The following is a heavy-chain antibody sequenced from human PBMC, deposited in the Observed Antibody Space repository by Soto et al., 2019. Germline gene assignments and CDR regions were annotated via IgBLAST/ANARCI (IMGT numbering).Heavy chain of an antibody. CDR3: ARDRGPSSGYYPYWFDP. CDR2: IIPILGTA. D-gene: IGHD3-22*01. Sequence: QVQLVQSGAEVKKPGSSVKVSCKASGATFSSYAISWVRQAPGQGLEWMGEIIPILGTANYAQKFQGRVTITADESTSTAYMELSSLRSEDTAVYYCARDRGPSSGYYPYWFDPWGQGTLVTVSS. J-gene: IGHJ5*02. V-gene: IGHV1-69*12. CDR1: GATFSSYA.